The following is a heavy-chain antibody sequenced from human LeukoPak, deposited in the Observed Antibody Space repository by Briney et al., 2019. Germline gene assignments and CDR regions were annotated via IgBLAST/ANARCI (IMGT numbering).Heavy chain of an antibody. CDR3: ADYYYDSSGCHHDAFDI. Sequence: KSSETLSLTCTVSGGSISSYYWSWIRQPPGKGLEWIGYIYYSGSTNYNPSLKSRVTISVDTSKNQFSLRLSSVTAADTAVYYCADYYYDSSGCHHDAFDIWGQGTMVTVSS. CDR1: GGSISSYY. V-gene: IGHV4-59*08. J-gene: IGHJ3*02. CDR2: IYYSGST. D-gene: IGHD3-22*01.